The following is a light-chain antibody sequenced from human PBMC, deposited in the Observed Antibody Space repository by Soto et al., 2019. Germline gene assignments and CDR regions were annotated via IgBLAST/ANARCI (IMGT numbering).Light chain of an antibody. J-gene: IGKJ1*01. V-gene: IGKV1-8*01. CDR2: AAS. CDR3: QQSYGTPRT. CDR1: QGISSY. Sequence: AIRMTQSPSSLSASTGDRVTITCRASQGISSYLAWYQQKPGKAPKLLIYAASTLQSGVPPRFSGSGSGTDLTITISSLQPDDFETYYCQQSYGTPRTFGQGTKVDIK.